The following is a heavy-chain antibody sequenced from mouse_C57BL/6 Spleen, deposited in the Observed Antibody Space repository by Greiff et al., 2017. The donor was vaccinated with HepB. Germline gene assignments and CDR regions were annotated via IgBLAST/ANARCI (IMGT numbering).Heavy chain of an antibody. CDR2: IDPSDSYT. D-gene: IGHD1-1*01. CDR1: GYTFTSYW. J-gene: IGHJ4*01. CDR3: VPVVARAMDY. V-gene: IGHV1-59*01. Sequence: QVQLQQPGAELVRPGTSVKLSCKASGYTFTSYWMHWVKQRPGQGLEWIGVIDPSDSYTNYNQKFKGKATLTVDTSSSTAYMQLSSLTSEDSALYYCVPVVARAMDYWGQGTSVTVSS.